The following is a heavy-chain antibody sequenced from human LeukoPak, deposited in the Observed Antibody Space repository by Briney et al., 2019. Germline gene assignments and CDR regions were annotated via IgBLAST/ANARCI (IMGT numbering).Heavy chain of an antibody. CDR2: IKQDGSEK. CDR1: GFTFSNFW. D-gene: IGHD7-27*01. Sequence: GGSLSLSCAASGFTFSNFWMSWVRQAPGKGLEWVANIKQDGSEKYYVDSVKGRFTISRDNAKNSLYLQMNSLRAEDTAVYYCARDRITRDFDYWGQGTLVTVSS. V-gene: IGHV3-7*01. CDR3: ARDRITRDFDY. J-gene: IGHJ4*02.